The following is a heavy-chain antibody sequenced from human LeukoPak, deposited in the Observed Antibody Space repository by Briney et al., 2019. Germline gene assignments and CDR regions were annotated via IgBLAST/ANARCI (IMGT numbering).Heavy chain of an antibody. Sequence: GGSLRLSCAASGFTFSSYAMNWVRQAPGKGLEWVSSISSSSSYVYYADSVKGRFTISRDNAKNSLYLQMNSLRAEDTAVYYCARGIAVAGTVAFDIWGQGTMVTVSS. V-gene: IGHV3-21*01. D-gene: IGHD6-19*01. CDR3: ARGIAVAGTVAFDI. CDR1: GFTFSSYA. J-gene: IGHJ3*02. CDR2: ISSSSSYV.